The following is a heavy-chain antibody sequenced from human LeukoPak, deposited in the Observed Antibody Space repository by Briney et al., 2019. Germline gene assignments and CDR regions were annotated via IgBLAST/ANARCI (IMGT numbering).Heavy chain of an antibody. CDR1: GGSISSGDYY. Sequence: SETLSLTCTVSGGSISSGDYYWSWIRQPPGKGREWIGYIYYSGSTYYNPSLKSRVTISVDTSKNQFSLKLSSVTAADTAVYYCARNPGYSSSSWFDPWGQGTLVTVSS. CDR2: IYYSGST. J-gene: IGHJ5*02. CDR3: ARNPGYSSSSWFDP. V-gene: IGHV4-30-4*08. D-gene: IGHD6-6*01.